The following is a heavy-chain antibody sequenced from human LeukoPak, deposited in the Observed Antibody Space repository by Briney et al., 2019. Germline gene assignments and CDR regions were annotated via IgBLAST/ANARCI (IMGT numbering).Heavy chain of an antibody. CDR2: IHYDGKT. D-gene: IGHD2-21*01. J-gene: IGHJ4*02. Sequence: PGGSLRLSCAASGFGVSGKFMSWVRQAPGKGLEWVSIIHYDGKTRYAGSVGGRFTIYRDDSENTLFLQMNSLRVDDTAVYFCASGDGYLQPYWGQGTLVTVSS. V-gene: IGHV3-53*01. CDR3: ASGDGYLQPY. CDR1: GFGVSGKF.